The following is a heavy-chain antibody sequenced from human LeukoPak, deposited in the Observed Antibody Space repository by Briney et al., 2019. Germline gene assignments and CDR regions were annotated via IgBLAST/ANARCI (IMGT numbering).Heavy chain of an antibody. CDR1: GYSISSGYY. V-gene: IGHV4-38-2*02. CDR3: ARPRFPYYRLSGPDYYCMDV. Sequence: SETLSLTCTVSGYSISSGYYWGWIRQPPGKGLEWIGSIYHSGSTYYNPSLKSRVTISVDTSKNQFSLKLSPVTAEDTAVYYCARPRFPYYRLSGPDYYCMDVWGKGTTVTVSS. J-gene: IGHJ6*03. D-gene: IGHD3-10*01. CDR2: IYHSGST.